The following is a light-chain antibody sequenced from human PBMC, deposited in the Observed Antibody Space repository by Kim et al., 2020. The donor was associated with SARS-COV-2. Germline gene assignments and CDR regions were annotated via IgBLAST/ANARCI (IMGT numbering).Light chain of an antibody. CDR3: NSRDSSGNQHV. Sequence: AVGQTVRSTCQGDSLRTYFASWYQQKPGQAPLLVIYGKNDRPSGIPDRFSGSRSGNTASLTITGAQAEDEGDYYCNSRDSSGNQHVFGPGTKVTVL. V-gene: IGLV3-19*01. CDR1: SLRTYF. CDR2: GKN. J-gene: IGLJ1*01.